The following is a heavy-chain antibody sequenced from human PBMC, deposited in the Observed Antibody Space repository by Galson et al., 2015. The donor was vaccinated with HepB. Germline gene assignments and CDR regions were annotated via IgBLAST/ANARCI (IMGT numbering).Heavy chain of an antibody. V-gene: IGHV1-18*04. D-gene: IGHD3-10*01. Sequence: SVKVSCKASGYTFTDYETGWVRQAPGHGLQWMGWISGYNGHTQYAQALQDRVTMTIDTPASTSYMELRSLRSDDTAVYYCARVGAGSYPRNYFDYWGQGSVVIVAA. CDR2: ISGYNGHT. J-gene: IGHJ4*02. CDR3: ARVGAGSYPRNYFDY. CDR1: GYTFTDYE.